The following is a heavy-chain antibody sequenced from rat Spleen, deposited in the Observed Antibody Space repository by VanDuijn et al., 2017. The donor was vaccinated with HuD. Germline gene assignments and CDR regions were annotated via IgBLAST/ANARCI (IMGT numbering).Heavy chain of an antibody. V-gene: IGHV5-20*01. CDR3: TTAGYPGIRDWFVY. D-gene: IGHD1-4*01. J-gene: IGHJ3*01. Sequence: EVQLVESGGGLVQPGRSMKLSCAASGFTFSYNDMAWVRQAPTKGLEWVASIRYDGSGTFFRDSVKGRFSISRDNARSTLYLQMDSLRSEDTATYYCTTAGYPGIRDWFVYWGQGTLVTVSS. CDR2: IRYDGSGT. CDR1: GFTFSYND.